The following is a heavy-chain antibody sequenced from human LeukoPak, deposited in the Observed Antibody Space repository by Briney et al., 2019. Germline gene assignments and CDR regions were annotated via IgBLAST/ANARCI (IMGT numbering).Heavy chain of an antibody. CDR2: ISAYNGNT. Sequence: ASVKVSCKASGYTFTSYGISWVRQAPGQGREWMGWISAYNGNTNYAQKLQGRVTMTTDTSTSTAYMELRSLRSDDTAVYYCASSSSWSLDYYYYYMDVWGKGTTVTISS. V-gene: IGHV1-18*01. CDR1: GYTFTSYG. J-gene: IGHJ6*03. CDR3: ASSSSWSLDYYYYYMDV. D-gene: IGHD6-13*01.